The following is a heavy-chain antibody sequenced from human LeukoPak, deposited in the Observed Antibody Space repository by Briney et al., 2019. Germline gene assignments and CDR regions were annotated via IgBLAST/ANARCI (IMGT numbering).Heavy chain of an antibody. V-gene: IGHV4-61*01. J-gene: IGHJ3*02. CDR1: GGSISSGSYY. CDR3: AHKFAGSYAFDI. CDR2: IDYSGSI. Sequence: PSETLSLTCTVSGGSISSGSYYWSWIRQPPGKGLEWIGYIDYSGSIYYNPSLKSRVTMSIDTSKNQFSLKLGSVTAVDTAVYYCAHKFAGSYAFDIWGQGTMVTVSS.